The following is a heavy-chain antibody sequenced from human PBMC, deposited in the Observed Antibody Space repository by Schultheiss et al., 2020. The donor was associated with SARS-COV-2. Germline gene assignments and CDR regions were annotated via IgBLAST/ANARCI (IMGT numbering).Heavy chain of an antibody. V-gene: IGHV1-69*10. J-gene: IGHJ6*02. CDR2: IIPIFGIA. Sequence: SVKVSCKASGGTFSSYAISWVRQAPGQGLEWMGGIIPIFGIANYAQKFQGRVTITADKSTSTAYMELSSLRAEDTAVYYCAKGDSSGSNFYGMDVWGQGTTVTVSS. CDR1: GGTFSSYA. CDR3: AKGDSSGSNFYGMDV. D-gene: IGHD3-22*01.